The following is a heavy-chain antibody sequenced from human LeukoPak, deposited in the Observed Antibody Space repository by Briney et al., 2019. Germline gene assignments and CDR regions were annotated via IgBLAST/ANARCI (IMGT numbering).Heavy chain of an antibody. Sequence: VASVKVSCKASGYTFTGYYMHWVRQAPGQGLEWMGWINPNSGGTNYAQKFQGRVTMTRDTSISTAYMELSRLRSDDTAVYYCARAGIVGAKGLFDYWGQGTLVTVSS. J-gene: IGHJ4*02. CDR1: GYTFTGYY. CDR2: INPNSGGT. CDR3: ARAGIVGAKGLFDY. D-gene: IGHD1-26*01. V-gene: IGHV1-2*02.